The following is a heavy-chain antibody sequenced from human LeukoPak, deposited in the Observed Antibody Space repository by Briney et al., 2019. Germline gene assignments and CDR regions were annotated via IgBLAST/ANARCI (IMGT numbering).Heavy chain of an antibody. CDR2: ISSSSSCI. CDR1: GFTFSSYS. D-gene: IGHD6-6*01. J-gene: IGHJ4*02. CDR3: ARVPPGGQLAYFDY. Sequence: GGSLRLSCAASGFTFSSYSMNWVRQAPGKGLEWVSSISSSSSCIYYADSVKGRFTISRDNAKNSLYLQMNGLRAEDTAVYYCARVPPGGQLAYFDYWGQGTLVTVSS. V-gene: IGHV3-21*01.